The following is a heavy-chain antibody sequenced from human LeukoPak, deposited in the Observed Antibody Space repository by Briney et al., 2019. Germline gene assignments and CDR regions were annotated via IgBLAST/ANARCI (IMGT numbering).Heavy chain of an antibody. CDR1: GGSISSYY. J-gene: IGHJ6*02. CDR3: ARDGYGSSTSCYMAESYYYGMDV. CDR2: IYTSGST. V-gene: IGHV4-4*07. Sequence: SETLSLTCTVSGGSISSYYWSWIRQPAGKGLEWIGRIYTSGSTNYNPSLKSRVTMSVDTSKNQFSLKLSSVTAADTAVYYCARDGYGSSTSCYMAESYYYGMDVWGQGTTVTVSS. D-gene: IGHD2-2*02.